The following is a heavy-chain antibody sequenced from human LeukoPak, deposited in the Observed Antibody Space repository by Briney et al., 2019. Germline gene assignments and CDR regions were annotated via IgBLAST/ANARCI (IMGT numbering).Heavy chain of an antibody. Sequence: SETLSLTCAVYGGSFSGYYWSWIRQPPGKGLEWIGEINHSGSTNYNPSLKSRVTISVDTSKTQFSLKLSSVTAADTAVYYCARGPSSGWFSFDFDYWGQGTLVTVSS. CDR3: ARGPSSGWFSFDFDY. D-gene: IGHD6-19*01. CDR1: GGSFSGYY. V-gene: IGHV4-34*01. CDR2: INHSGST. J-gene: IGHJ4*02.